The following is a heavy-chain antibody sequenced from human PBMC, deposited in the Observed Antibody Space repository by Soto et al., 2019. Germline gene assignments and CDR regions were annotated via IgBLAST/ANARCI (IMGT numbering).Heavy chain of an antibody. J-gene: IGHJ3*02. CDR2: IYSGGST. D-gene: IGHD3-22*01. V-gene: IGHV3-53*01. CDR3: ARCYYDSSGHDAFDI. Sequence: GGSLRLSCAASGFTVSSNYMSWVRQAPGKGLEWVSVIYSGGSTYYADSVKGRFTISRDNSKNTLYLQMNSLRAEDTAVYYCARCYYDSSGHDAFDIWGQGTTVTV. CDR1: GFTVSSNY.